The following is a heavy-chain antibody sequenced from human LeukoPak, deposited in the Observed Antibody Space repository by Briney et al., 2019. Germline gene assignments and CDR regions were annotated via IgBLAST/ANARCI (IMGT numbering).Heavy chain of an antibody. J-gene: IGHJ6*02. Sequence: GGSLRLSCAASGFTFSSYSMNWVRQAPGKGLEWVSYISSSSSTIYYADSVKGRFTISRDNAKNSLYLQMNSLRAEDTAVYYCARDRNWNDVDGMDVWGQGTTVTASS. V-gene: IGHV3-48*04. D-gene: IGHD1-1*01. CDR3: ARDRNWNDVDGMDV. CDR1: GFTFSSYS. CDR2: ISSSSSTI.